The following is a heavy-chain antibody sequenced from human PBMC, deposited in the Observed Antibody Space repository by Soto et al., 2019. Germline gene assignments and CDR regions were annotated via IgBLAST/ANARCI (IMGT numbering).Heavy chain of an antibody. D-gene: IGHD3-10*01. Sequence: PGESLKISCKGSGYRFTNYWIGWVRQMPGKGLEWMGIIDPGDSDTRYSPSFQGQVTISVDKSISTAYLQWSSLKASDTAMYYCAARVGSSPLYYYRVDVWGQGTTVTVSS. J-gene: IGHJ6*02. CDR3: AARVGSSPLYYYRVDV. CDR2: IDPGDSDT. CDR1: GYRFTNYW. V-gene: IGHV5-51*01.